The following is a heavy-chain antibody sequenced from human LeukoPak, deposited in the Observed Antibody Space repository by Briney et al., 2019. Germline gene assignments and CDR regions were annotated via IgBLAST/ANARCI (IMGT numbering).Heavy chain of an antibody. V-gene: IGHV4-34*01. CDR1: GGSFSGYY. CDR3: ARAPGAKVVPAARWFDP. CDR2: INHSGST. Sequence: SETLSLTCAVYGGSFSGYYWSWIRQPPGEGLEWIGEINHSGSTNYNPSLKSRVTISVDMSKNQFSLKLSSVTAADTAVYYCARAPGAKVVPAARWFDPWGQGTLVTVSS. J-gene: IGHJ5*02. D-gene: IGHD2-2*01.